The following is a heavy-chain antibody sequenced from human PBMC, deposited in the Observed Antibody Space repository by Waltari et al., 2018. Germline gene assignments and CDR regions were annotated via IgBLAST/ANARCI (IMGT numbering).Heavy chain of an antibody. J-gene: IGHJ4*02. CDR2: INPNSGGT. Sequence: QVQLVQSGAEVKKPGASVKVSCKASGYTFTGYYMHWVRQAPGQGLEWMGWINPNSGGTNYAQKFQGRVTMTRDTSISTAYMELSRLGSDDTAVYYCARDRGHSDLGGYSGYDYWSPGPGDYWGQGTLVTVSS. CDR3: ARDRGHSDLGGYSGYDYWSPGPGDY. V-gene: IGHV1-2*02. D-gene: IGHD5-12*01. CDR1: GYTFTGYY.